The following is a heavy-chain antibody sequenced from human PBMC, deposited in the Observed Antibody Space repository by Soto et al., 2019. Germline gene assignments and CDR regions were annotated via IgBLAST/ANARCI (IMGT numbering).Heavy chain of an antibody. Sequence: PSETQSLTCTVSGGSISSYYWSWILKHPGKGLEWIGYIYYSGSTYYNPSLKSRVTISVDTSKNQFSLKLSSVTAADTAVYYCARAHYGDYGYGMDVWGQGTTVTVSS. CDR1: GGSISSYY. J-gene: IGHJ6*02. CDR3: ARAHYGDYGYGMDV. D-gene: IGHD4-17*01. V-gene: IGHV4-59*12. CDR2: IYYSGST.